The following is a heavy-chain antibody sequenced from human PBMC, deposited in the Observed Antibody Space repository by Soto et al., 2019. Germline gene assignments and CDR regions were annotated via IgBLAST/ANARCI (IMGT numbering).Heavy chain of an antibody. Sequence: PGGSLRLSCAASGFTFRSYGMHWVRQAPGKGLEWVAVISYDGSNKYYADSVKGRFTISRDNSKNTLYLQMNSLRAEDTAVYYRARDFGYSYGLPPNKTYYYYGMDVWGQGTTVTVSS. CDR3: ARDFGYSYGLPPNKTYYYYGMDV. CDR1: GFTFRSYG. D-gene: IGHD5-18*01. CDR2: ISYDGSNK. V-gene: IGHV3-30*03. J-gene: IGHJ6*02.